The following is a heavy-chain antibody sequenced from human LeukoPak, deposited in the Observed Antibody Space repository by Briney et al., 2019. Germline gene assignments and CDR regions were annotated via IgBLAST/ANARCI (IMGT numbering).Heavy chain of an antibody. CDR2: IYYSGST. Sequence: SDTLSLTCTVSGGSISNGDYYWTCIRQFPGKGLEGNGFIYYSGSTYYNPSLKRRVTMSLDTSGNQFSLRLSAVTAADTAVYYCVSQYGSGSHTRFDPWGQGTLVTVSS. CDR3: VSQYGSGSHTRFDP. V-gene: IGHV4-30-4*02. J-gene: IGHJ5*02. CDR1: GGSISNGDYY. D-gene: IGHD3-10*01.